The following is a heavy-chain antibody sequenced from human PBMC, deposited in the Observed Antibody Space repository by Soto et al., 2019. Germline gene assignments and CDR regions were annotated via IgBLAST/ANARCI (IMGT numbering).Heavy chain of an antibody. Sequence: QVQLEESGPGLVKPSETLSLTCTVSGGSISRYYWSWIRQSPGKGLEWIGYIYHTGTTDYNPSLKRRVTISVDTSKNQFSLRLRSVTAADTAIYYGARLSAGHGDNHDSWGQGTLVTVSS. CDR3: ARLSAGHGDNHDS. CDR1: GGSISRYY. D-gene: IGHD4-17*01. V-gene: IGHV4-59*08. J-gene: IGHJ4*02. CDR2: IYHTGTT.